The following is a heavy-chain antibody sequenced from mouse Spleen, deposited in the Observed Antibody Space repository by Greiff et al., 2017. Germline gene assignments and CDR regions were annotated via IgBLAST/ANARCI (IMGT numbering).Heavy chain of an antibody. V-gene: IGHV5-9-3*01. Sequence: EVQRVESGGGLVKLGGSLKLSCAASGFTFSSYAMSWVRQTPEKRLEWVATISSGGGNTYYPDSVKGRFTISRDNAKNTLYLQMSSLKSEDTAMYYCARTGTGSYYFDYWGQGTTLTVSS. J-gene: IGHJ2*01. CDR3: ARTGTGSYYFDY. CDR2: ISSGGGNT. CDR1: GFTFSSYA. D-gene: IGHD4-1*01.